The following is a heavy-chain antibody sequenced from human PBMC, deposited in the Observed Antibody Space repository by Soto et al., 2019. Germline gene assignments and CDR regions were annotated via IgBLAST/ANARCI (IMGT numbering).Heavy chain of an antibody. Sequence: SLRLSCAASGFTFSSYGMHWVRQAPGKGLEWVAVIWYDGSNKYYADSVKGRFTISRDNSKNTLYLQMNSLRAEDTAVYYCARVGVGGTLWATFDYWGQGTLVTVSS. CDR1: GFTFSSYG. CDR3: ARVGVGGTLWATFDY. D-gene: IGHD2-21*01. J-gene: IGHJ4*02. CDR2: IWYDGSNK. V-gene: IGHV3-33*01.